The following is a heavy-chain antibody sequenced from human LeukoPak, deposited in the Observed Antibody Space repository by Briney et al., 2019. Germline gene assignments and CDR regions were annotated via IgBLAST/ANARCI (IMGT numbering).Heavy chain of an antibody. D-gene: IGHD6-19*01. CDR1: GGSISSYY. CDR2: IYYSGST. J-gene: IGHJ4*02. CDR3: AGRGIAVADYPY. Sequence: SETLPPTCTVSGGSISSYYWSWIRQPPGKGLEWIGYIYYSGSTNYNPSLKSRVTISVDTSKNQFSLKLSSVTAADTAVYYCAGRGIAVADYPYWGQGTLVTVSS. V-gene: IGHV4-59*08.